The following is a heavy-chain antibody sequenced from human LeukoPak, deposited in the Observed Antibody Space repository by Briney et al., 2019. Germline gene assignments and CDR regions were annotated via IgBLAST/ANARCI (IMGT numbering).Heavy chain of an antibody. Sequence: GGSLRLSCAASGFTFSSYWMHWVRQAPGKGLVWVSRINSDGSSTSYADSVKGRFTISRDNAKNTLYLQMNSLRAEDTAVYYCARAQYIPPFDPWGQGTLVTVSS. CDR2: INSDGSST. J-gene: IGHJ5*02. CDR1: GFTFSSYW. V-gene: IGHV3-74*01. CDR3: ARAQYIPPFDP. D-gene: IGHD6-6*01.